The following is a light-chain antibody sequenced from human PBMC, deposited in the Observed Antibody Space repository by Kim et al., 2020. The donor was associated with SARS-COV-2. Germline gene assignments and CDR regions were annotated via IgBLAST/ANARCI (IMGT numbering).Light chain of an antibody. Sequence: ASVGDRVTSTCRASQSISSYLNWYQQKPGKAPKLLIYAASSLQSGVPSRFSGSGSGTDFTLTISSLQPEDFATYYCQQSYSTPPDSFGQGTKLEI. CDR1: QSISSY. J-gene: IGKJ2*03. CDR3: QQSYSTPPDS. V-gene: IGKV1-39*01. CDR2: AAS.